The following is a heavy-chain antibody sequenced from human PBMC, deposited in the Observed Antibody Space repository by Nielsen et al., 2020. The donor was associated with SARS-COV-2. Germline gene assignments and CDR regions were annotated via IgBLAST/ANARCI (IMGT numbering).Heavy chain of an antibody. V-gene: IGHV1-46*01. Sequence: ASVKVSCKASGYTFTSYYMHWVRQAPGQGLEWMGIINPSGGSTSYAQKFQGRVTITADESTSTAYMELSSLRSEDTAVYYCATDDPKTTVTTQDAFDIWGQGTMATVSS. D-gene: IGHD4-17*01. CDR1: GYTFTSYY. CDR3: ATDDPKTTVTTQDAFDI. J-gene: IGHJ3*02. CDR2: INPSGGST.